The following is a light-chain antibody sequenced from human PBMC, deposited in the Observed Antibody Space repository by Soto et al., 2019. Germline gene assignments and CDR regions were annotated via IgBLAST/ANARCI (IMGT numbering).Light chain of an antibody. CDR1: QGISSY. CDR2: AAS. J-gene: IGKJ3*01. V-gene: IGKV1-9*01. Sequence: DIQLTQSPSFLSASVGDRVTITCRASQGISSYLAWYQQKPGKAPKLLIYAASTLQSGVPSRFSGSGSGTESTLTVSRLQPEDFSTYYCQQLNSYPRFGPGTKVDIK. CDR3: QQLNSYPR.